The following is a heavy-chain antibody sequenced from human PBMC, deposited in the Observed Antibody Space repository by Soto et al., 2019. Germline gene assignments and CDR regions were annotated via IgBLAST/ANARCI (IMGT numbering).Heavy chain of an antibody. V-gene: IGHV1-69*13. J-gene: IGHJ6*02. CDR2: IIPIFGTA. CDR1: GDTFRGYA. CDR3: ARNKIATTVPRGGMDV. D-gene: IGHD4-17*01. Sequence: SGNVSCNASGDTFRGYASSCVRQAPGQGLEWMGGIIPIFGTANYTQKFQGRVTITADESTSTAYMELSSLRSEDTAVYYCARNKIATTVPRGGMDVWGQGTTVTVSS.